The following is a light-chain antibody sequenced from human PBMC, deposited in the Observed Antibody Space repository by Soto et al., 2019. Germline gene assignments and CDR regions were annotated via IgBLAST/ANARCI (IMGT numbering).Light chain of an antibody. V-gene: IGKV1-13*02. CDR1: QDIRGA. CDR2: DVS. CDR3: QQFNSYPIT. Sequence: AIQVTQSPSSLSASVGDRVTITCRASQDIRGALAWYQQKPGKAPKLLIYDVSTLENEVLSRFSGSSSGTQFTLTISSLQPEDFGTYYCQQFNSYPITFGHGTRLEIK. J-gene: IGKJ5*01.